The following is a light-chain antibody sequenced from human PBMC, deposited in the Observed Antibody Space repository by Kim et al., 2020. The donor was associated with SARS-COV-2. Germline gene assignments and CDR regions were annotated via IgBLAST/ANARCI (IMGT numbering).Light chain of an antibody. CDR2: QDT. J-gene: IGLJ2*01. Sequence: SYELTQPPSVSVSPGQTASITCSGDKLGHKYTSWYQQKPGQSPVLVMYQDTKRPSGIPERFSGSNSGNTATLTISGTQAMDEADYYCRAWDSSTAVVFGG. CDR3: RAWDSSTAVV. CDR1: KLGHKY. V-gene: IGLV3-1*01.